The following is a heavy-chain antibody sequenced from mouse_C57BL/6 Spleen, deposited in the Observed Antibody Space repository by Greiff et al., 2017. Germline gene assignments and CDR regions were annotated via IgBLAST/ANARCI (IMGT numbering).Heavy chain of an antibody. V-gene: IGHV1-69*01. CDR2: IDPSDSYT. J-gene: IGHJ2*01. CDR3: AREGSYGKREYYFDY. Sequence: QVQLQQPGAELVMPGASVKLSCKASGYTFTSYWMHWVKQRPGQGLEWIGEIDPSDSYTNYNQKFKGKSTLTVDKSSSTAYMQLSSLTSEDSAVYYCAREGSYGKREYYFDYWGQGTTLTVSS. D-gene: IGHD2-1*01. CDR1: GYTFTSYW.